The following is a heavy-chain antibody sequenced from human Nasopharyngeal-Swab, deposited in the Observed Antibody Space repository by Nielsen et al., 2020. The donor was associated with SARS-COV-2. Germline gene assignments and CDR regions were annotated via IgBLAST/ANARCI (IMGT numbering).Heavy chain of an antibody. V-gene: IGHV4-59*10. CDR3: ARGSRYYYGSGKYYFDY. CDR2: IYTSGST. D-gene: IGHD3-10*01. Sequence: SETLSLTCAVYGGSFSGYYWSWIRQPPGKGLEWIGRIYTSGSTNYNPSLKSRVTISVDTSKNQFSLKLSSVTAADTAVYYCARGSRYYYGSGKYYFDYWGQGTLVTVSS. CDR1: GGSFSGYY. J-gene: IGHJ4*02.